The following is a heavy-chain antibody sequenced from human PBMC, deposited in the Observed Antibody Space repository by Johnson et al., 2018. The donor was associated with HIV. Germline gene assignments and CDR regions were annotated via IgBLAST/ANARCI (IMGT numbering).Heavy chain of an antibody. CDR2: ISGSGVST. J-gene: IGHJ3*02. CDR3: TKSAAFYYDSPADAFDI. D-gene: IGHD3-22*01. Sequence: VQLVESGGGLVQPGGSLRLSCAASGFTFSSYAMSWVRQAPGNGLEWVSAISGSGVSTYYADSVKGRFTISRDNSKNTLYLQMNSLRAEDTAVYYCTKSAAFYYDSPADAFDIWGQGTMVTVSS. CDR1: GFTFSSYA. V-gene: IGHV3-23*04.